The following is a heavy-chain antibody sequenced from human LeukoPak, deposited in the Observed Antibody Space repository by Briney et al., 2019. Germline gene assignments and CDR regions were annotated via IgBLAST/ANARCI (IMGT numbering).Heavy chain of an antibody. V-gene: IGHV3-30*04. CDR3: ARGRIRPNWYFDL. D-gene: IGHD5-18*01. CDR2: MSYDGNAI. Sequence: GSLRLSCAASGFTFSNYAMHWVRQAPGKGLEWMAIMSYDGNAIHHADSVKGRFTISRDNSNNTLYLLMNSLRPEDTAVYYCARGRIRPNWYFDLWGRGTLVIVSS. J-gene: IGHJ2*01. CDR1: GFTFSNYA.